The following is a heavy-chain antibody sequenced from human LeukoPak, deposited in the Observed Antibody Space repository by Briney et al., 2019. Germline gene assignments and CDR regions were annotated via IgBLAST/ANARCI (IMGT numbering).Heavy chain of an antibody. CDR2: ISGNGGIT. V-gene: IGHV3-23*01. Sequence: GGSLRLSGAASGFTFSSYAMSWVRKAQGKGLEWVSAISGNGGITYYADSVKGRFTISRDNSKNTLYLQMNSLSAEDTAVYYCAKDLIAAAGMIDYWGQGTLVTVSS. D-gene: IGHD6-13*01. J-gene: IGHJ4*02. CDR3: AKDLIAAAGMIDY. CDR1: GFTFSSYA.